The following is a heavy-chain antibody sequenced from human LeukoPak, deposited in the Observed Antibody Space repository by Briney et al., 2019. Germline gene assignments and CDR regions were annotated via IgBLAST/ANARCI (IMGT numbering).Heavy chain of an antibody. Sequence: PWGSLTLSCAASGFTFSSYAMRWLRQAPGKGLEWVSAISGSGGSTYYADSVKGRFTISRDNSKNTLYLQMNSLRAEDTAVYYCARRLGNYGDYFYYFDYWGQGTLVTVSS. D-gene: IGHD4-17*01. J-gene: IGHJ4*02. CDR2: ISGSGGST. CDR3: ARRLGNYGDYFYYFDY. V-gene: IGHV3-23*01. CDR1: GFTFSSYA.